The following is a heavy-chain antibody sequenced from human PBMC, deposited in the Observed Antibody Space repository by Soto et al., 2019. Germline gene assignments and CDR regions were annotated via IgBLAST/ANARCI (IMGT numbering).Heavy chain of an antibody. Sequence: GGSLRLSCAASGFTFSTYTMNWVRQAPGKGLGWISSISSGSSYIYYAGSVKGRFTISRDNAKNSLFLQMNSLRADDTAVYYCARDILSGGAYPDSWGQGXKVTVYS. CDR2: ISSGSSYI. CDR3: ARDILSGGAYPDS. D-gene: IGHD3-10*01. V-gene: IGHV3-21*01. J-gene: IGHJ5*01. CDR1: GFTFSTYT.